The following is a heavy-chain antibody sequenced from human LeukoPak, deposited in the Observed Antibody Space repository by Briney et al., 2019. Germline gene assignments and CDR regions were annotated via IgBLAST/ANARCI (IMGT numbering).Heavy chain of an antibody. J-gene: IGHJ4*02. D-gene: IGHD5-24*01. CDR2: ISASGDSL. CDR3: AKDTSRWVRLRYLDS. V-gene: IGHV3-23*01. CDR1: GFTFSSYS. Sequence: QSGGSLRLSCAASGFTFSSYSMNWVRQTPGKGLEWVSVISASGDSLYYADSVKGRFTISRDNSKNTVYLQMNSLRAEDTAIYYCAKDTSRWVRLRYLDSWGQGILVTVSS.